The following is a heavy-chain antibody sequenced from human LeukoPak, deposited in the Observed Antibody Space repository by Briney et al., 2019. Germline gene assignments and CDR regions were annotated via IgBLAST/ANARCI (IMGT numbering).Heavy chain of an antibody. CDR2: IYPGDSDT. V-gene: IGHV5-51*01. Sequence: GESLQISCKGSGYSFTSYWIGWVRQLPGKGLEWMGIIYPGDSDTRYSPSFQGQVTISADKSISTAYLQWSSLKASDTAMYYCARPHSSGWQGGSNDAFDIWGQGTMVTVSS. CDR1: GYSFTSYW. CDR3: ARPHSSGWQGGSNDAFDI. D-gene: IGHD6-19*01. J-gene: IGHJ3*02.